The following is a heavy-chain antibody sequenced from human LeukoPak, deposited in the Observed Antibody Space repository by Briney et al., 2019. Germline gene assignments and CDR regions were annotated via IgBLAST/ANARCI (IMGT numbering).Heavy chain of an antibody. CDR2: IIPIFGTA. CDR1: GGTFSSYA. Sequence: WASVKVSCKASGGTFSSYAISWVRQAPGQGLEWMGGIIPIFGTANYAQKLQGRVTMTTDTSTSTAYMELRSLRSDDTAVYYCASEGSKTATGLDYWGQGTLVTVSS. J-gene: IGHJ4*02. V-gene: IGHV1-69*05. CDR3: ASEGSKTATGLDY. D-gene: IGHD1-1*01.